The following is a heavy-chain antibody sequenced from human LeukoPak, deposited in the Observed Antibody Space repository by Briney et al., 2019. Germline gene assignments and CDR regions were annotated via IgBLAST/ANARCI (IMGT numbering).Heavy chain of an antibody. CDR3: ARHGYCTNGVCYSNYYYYMDV. D-gene: IGHD2-8*01. CDR1: GYSFARYW. V-gene: IGHV5-51*01. J-gene: IGHJ6*03. Sequence: GESLKISCKGSGYSFARYWIGWVRQMPGKGLEWMGIIYPDDSDTRYNPSFEGQVIISVDKSISTAYLQWSSLKASDTATYYCARHGYCTNGVCYSNYYYYMDVWGKGTTVTVSS. CDR2: IYPDDSDT.